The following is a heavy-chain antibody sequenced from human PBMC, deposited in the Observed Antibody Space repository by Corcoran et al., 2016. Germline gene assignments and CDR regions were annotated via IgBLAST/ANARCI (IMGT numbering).Heavy chain of an antibody. V-gene: IGHV3-30*18. CDR3: AKDHYGDYVSYYGMDV. J-gene: IGHJ6*02. CDR2: ISYDGSNK. D-gene: IGHD4-17*01. CDR1: GFTFSSYG. Sequence: QVQLVESGGGVVQPGRSLRLSCAASGFTFSSYGMYWVRQAPGKGLEWVAVISYDGSNKYYADSVKGRFTISRDNSKNTLYLQMNSLRAEDTAVYYCAKDHYGDYVSYYGMDVWGQGTTVTVSS.